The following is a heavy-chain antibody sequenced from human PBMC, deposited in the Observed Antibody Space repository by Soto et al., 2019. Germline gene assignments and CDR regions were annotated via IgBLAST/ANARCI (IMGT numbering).Heavy chain of an antibody. CDR2: IRQDGSQK. CDR3: ARGGYCSSTSCSLFDC. J-gene: IGHJ4*02. V-gene: IGHV3-7*01. D-gene: IGHD2-2*03. CDR1: GFTFSTYW. Sequence: EVQLVESGGGLVQPGGSLTLSCAASGFTFSTYWMSWVRQAPGKGLEWVANIRQDGSQKYYVDSVKGRFTISRDNAKNSLYLQMNSLRADDTAVYYCARGGYCSSTSCSLFDCWGQGTLVTVSS.